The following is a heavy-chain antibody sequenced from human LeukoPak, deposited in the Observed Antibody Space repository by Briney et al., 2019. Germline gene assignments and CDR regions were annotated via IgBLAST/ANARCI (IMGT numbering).Heavy chain of an antibody. CDR2: ISAYNGNT. Sequence: GASVKVSCKASGYSFTSYGISWVRQAPGQGLEWMGWISAYNGNTDYAQKVQGRVTMTTDTSTSTAYMEVRSLRYDDTAVYYCARGAVSTHGFDYWGQGTLVTVSS. CDR3: ARGAVSTHGFDY. V-gene: IGHV1-18*01. D-gene: IGHD5/OR15-5a*01. CDR1: GYSFTSYG. J-gene: IGHJ4*02.